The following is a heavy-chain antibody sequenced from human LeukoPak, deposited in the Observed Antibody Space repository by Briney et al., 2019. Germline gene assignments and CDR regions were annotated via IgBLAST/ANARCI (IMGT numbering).Heavy chain of an antibody. Sequence: GGSLRLSCAASGFGFPAYWMTWVRQAPGKGPEWVANIKQDGSKKSYVDSVKGRFTISRDNAKNSLYLQMNSLRAEDTAIYYCTRVGYIDEGIDYWGQGTLVTVSS. V-gene: IGHV3-7*04. CDR3: TRVGYIDEGIDY. CDR1: GFGFPAYW. CDR2: IKQDGSKK. D-gene: IGHD5-24*01. J-gene: IGHJ4*02.